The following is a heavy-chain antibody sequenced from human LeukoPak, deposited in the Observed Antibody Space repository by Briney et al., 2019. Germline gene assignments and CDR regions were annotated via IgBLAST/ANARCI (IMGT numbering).Heavy chain of an antibody. V-gene: IGHV4-34*01. J-gene: IGHJ5*02. D-gene: IGHD3-3*01. Sequence: PGGSLRLSCAASGFTVSSNYMSWVRQAPGKGLEWIGEINHSGSTNYNPSLKSRVTISVDTSKNQFSLKLSSVTAADTAVYYCARGSYDFWSGSSSWFDPWGQGTLVTVSS. CDR1: GFTVSSNY. CDR2: INHSGST. CDR3: ARGSYDFWSGSSSWFDP.